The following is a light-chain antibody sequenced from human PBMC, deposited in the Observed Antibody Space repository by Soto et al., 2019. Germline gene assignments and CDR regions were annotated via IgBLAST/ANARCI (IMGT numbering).Light chain of an antibody. CDR2: AAS. CDR3: QHADSFPLIP. V-gene: IGKV1-12*01. J-gene: IGKJ5*01. CDR1: EDISTW. Sequence: DIPMTQSPSSVSASVGDRVTITCRSSEDISTWLAWYQQKPGKAPKLLIYAASSLQSGVPSRFSGSGSGTDFTLTISSLQPEDFATYYCQHADSFPLIPFGQGTPLAI.